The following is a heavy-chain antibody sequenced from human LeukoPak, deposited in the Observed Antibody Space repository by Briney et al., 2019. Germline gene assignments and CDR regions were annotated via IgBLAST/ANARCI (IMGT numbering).Heavy chain of an antibody. Sequence: HPGGSLRLSCAASGFTFSSYWMSWVRQAPGKGLEWVANIKQDGSDKNYVDSVKGRFTISRDNAKNSLYLQMNSLRAEDTAVYYCARGHCSSASCYGSDWYFDLWGRGTLVTVSS. J-gene: IGHJ2*01. CDR2: IKQDGSDK. D-gene: IGHD2-2*01. CDR3: ARGHCSSASCYGSDWYFDL. CDR1: GFTFSSYW. V-gene: IGHV3-7*01.